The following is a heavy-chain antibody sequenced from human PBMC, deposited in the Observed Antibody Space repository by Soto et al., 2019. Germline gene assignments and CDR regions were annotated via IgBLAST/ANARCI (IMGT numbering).Heavy chain of an antibody. CDR3: ARDVLGYCSSTSCLYGLDV. Sequence: SETLSLTCTVSGGSISSHYWSWIRQPPGTGLEYVWFMTFSRSTNYNPSLKTRLTISVDTSKNQFSLKLRSLTAADTAVYFCARDVLGYCSSTSCLYGLDVWGQGTTVTVSS. V-gene: IGHV4-59*11. D-gene: IGHD2-2*01. J-gene: IGHJ6*02. CDR2: MTFSRST. CDR1: GGSISSHY.